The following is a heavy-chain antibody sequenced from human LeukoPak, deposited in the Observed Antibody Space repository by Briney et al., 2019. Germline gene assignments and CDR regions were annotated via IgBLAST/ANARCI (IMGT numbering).Heavy chain of an antibody. CDR2: ISSSSRYT. Sequence: PGGSLRLSCAASGFSLRDYSMDWVRQAPGKGLEWVSSISSSSRYTFYVDSVKGRFFISGDIAKNSVSLHMNRLSVEDTAVYYCVAYKFLLSWSAFDFWGRGTMVTVSS. CDR1: GFSLRDYS. CDR3: VAYKFLLSWSAFDF. J-gene: IGHJ3*01. V-gene: IGHV3-21*01. D-gene: IGHD6-13*01.